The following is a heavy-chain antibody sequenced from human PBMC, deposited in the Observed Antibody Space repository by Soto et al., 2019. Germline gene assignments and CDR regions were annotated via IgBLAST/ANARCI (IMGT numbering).Heavy chain of an antibody. Sequence: PSETLSLTCTVSGGSVSSGSYYWSWIRQPPGKGLEWIGYIYYSGSTNYNPSLKSRVTISVDTSKNQFSLKLSSVTAADTAVYYCARNSPNYYDSSGYYWNWFDPWGQGTLVT. V-gene: IGHV4-61*01. J-gene: IGHJ5*02. CDR3: ARNSPNYYDSSGYYWNWFDP. CDR1: GGSVSSGSYY. D-gene: IGHD3-22*01. CDR2: IYYSGST.